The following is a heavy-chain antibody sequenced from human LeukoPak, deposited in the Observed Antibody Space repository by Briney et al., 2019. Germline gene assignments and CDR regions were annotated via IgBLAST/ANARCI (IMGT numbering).Heavy chain of an antibody. D-gene: IGHD6-19*01. CDR1: GYTFTTYW. V-gene: IGHV5-51*01. CDR3: ARRDSSGWYVFDH. Sequence: GESLKISCKGSGYTFTTYWIGWVRQMPGKGLEWMGIIYPGDSDTRYSPSFQGQVTISADKSISTAYLQWSSLKASDTAMYYCARRDSSGWYVFDHWGQGTLVTVSS. CDR2: IYPGDSDT. J-gene: IGHJ4*02.